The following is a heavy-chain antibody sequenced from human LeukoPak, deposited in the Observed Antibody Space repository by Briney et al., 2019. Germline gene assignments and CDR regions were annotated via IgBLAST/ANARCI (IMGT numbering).Heavy chain of an antibody. CDR1: GFTFSDYY. D-gene: IGHD1-26*01. CDR2: IFPSGGEI. J-gene: IGHJ4*02. CDR3: ARDGRFPPEVLPRYFDY. Sequence: GGSLRLSCAASGFTFSDYYVSWVRQPPGKGLEWVSSIFPSGGEIHYADSVRGRFTISRDNSKSTLSLQMNSLRAEDTAIYYCARDGRFPPEVLPRYFDYWGQGTLVTVSS. V-gene: IGHV3-11*01.